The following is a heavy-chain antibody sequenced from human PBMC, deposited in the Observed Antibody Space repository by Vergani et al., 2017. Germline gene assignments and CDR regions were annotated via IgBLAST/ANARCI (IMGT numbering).Heavy chain of an antibody. V-gene: IGHV3-33*01. Sequence: QVQLVESGGGVVQPGRSLRLSCAASGFTFSSYGMHWVRQAPGKGLEWVAVIWYDGSNKYYADSVKGRFTISRDTSKNTLYLQMNSLRAEDTAGYYCARAGDDSSGYYYWGQGTLVTVSS. J-gene: IGHJ4*02. CDR2: IWYDGSNK. CDR3: ARAGDDSSGYYY. CDR1: GFTFSSYG. D-gene: IGHD3-22*01.